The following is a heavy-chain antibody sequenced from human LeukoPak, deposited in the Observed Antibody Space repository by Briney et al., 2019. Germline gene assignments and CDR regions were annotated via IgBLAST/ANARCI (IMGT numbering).Heavy chain of an antibody. D-gene: IGHD6-19*01. CDR1: GFTFSDYW. Sequence: GGSLRLSCAASGFTFSDYWMSWVRQAPGKGLEWVANIKQDGSEKYYVDSVKGRLTISRDNAKNSLYLQMNSLRAEDTAVYYCARSPRWLVSNFDYWGQGTLVTVSS. V-gene: IGHV3-7*03. CDR2: IKQDGSEK. CDR3: ARSPRWLVSNFDY. J-gene: IGHJ4*02.